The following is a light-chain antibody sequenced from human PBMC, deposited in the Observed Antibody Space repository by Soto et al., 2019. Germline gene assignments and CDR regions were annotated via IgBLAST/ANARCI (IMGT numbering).Light chain of an antibody. J-gene: IGKJ4*01. CDR3: QLYGSSPELT. CDR1: QILNGGS. Sequence: IVLTQSPGTLSLSPGDGAALSCRTTQILNGGSLAWYQVKPGQAPRLLMYDSSIRAAGVPNRFSGSGSGTDFTLTISRLETEDFAVYYCQLYGSSPELTFGGGTKV. V-gene: IGKV3-20*01. CDR2: DSS.